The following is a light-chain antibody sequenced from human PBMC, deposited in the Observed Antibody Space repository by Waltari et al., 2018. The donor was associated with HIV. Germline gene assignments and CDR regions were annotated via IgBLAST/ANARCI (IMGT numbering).Light chain of an antibody. CDR1: QDIINH. V-gene: IGKV1-33*01. CDR2: DAS. Sequence: DIRVTQSPSSLSASVGDRVTITCQASQDIINHLNWHQQKPGKAPELLIFDASHLEPGVTSRFSGSGSGTHFTLTSSSLHPEDFATYFCQQYETLPLTFGGGTRVDIK. CDR3: QQYETLPLT. J-gene: IGKJ4*01.